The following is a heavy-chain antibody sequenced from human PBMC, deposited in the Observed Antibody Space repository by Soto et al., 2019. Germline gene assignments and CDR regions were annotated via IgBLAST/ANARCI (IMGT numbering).Heavy chain of an antibody. J-gene: IGHJ4*02. D-gene: IGHD2-2*01. V-gene: IGHV4-30-4*01. CDR2: IYYSGST. CDR3: AREVVPAADHYFDY. Sequence: PSETLSLTCTVSGGSISSGDYYWSWIRQPPGKGLEWIGYIYYSGSTYYNPSLKSRVTISVDTSKNQFSLKLSSVTAADTAVYYCAREVVPAADHYFDYWGQGNLVTVSS. CDR1: GGSISSGDYY.